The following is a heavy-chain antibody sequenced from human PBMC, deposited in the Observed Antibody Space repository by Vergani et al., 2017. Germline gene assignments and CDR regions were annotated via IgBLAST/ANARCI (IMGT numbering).Heavy chain of an antibody. J-gene: IGHJ6*02. CDR1: GFKFSDHY. CDR2: ISPGASTV. V-gene: IGHV3-11*04. Sequence: LEESGGGSVKPGGSLRLSCAASGFKFSDHYMSWIRQAPGKGLEWVSHISPGASTVSYTDSVTGRFTVSRDNDNNSLTLDMTTLRVEDTAFYYCAKNPGISTTRHYYAMDVWGQGPTVTVSS. D-gene: IGHD1-1*01. CDR3: AKNPGISTTRHYYAMDV.